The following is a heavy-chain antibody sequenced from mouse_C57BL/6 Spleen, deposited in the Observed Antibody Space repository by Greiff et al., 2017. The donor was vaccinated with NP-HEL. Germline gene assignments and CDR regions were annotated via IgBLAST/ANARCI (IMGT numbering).Heavy chain of an antibody. V-gene: IGHV1-59*01. CDR3: ALLRDYAMDY. D-gene: IGHD1-1*01. Sequence: QVHVKQPGAELVRPGTSVKLSCKASGYTFTSYWMHWVKQRPGQGLEWIGVIDPSDSYTNYNQKFKGKATLTVDTSSSTAYMQLSSLTSEDSAVYYCALLRDYAMDYWGQGTSVTVSS. CDR1: GYTFTSYW. CDR2: IDPSDSYT. J-gene: IGHJ4*01.